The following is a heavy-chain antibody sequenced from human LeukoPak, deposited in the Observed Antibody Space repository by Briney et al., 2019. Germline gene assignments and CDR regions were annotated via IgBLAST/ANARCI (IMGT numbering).Heavy chain of an antibody. CDR3: AREWLRLGRAFDI. J-gene: IGHJ3*02. CDR1: GFTFSSYW. V-gene: IGHV3-48*04. CDR2: ISSSGSTI. Sequence: GGSLRLSCAASGFTFSSYWMSWVRQAPGKGLEWVSYISSSGSTIYYADSVKGRFTISRDNAKNSLYLQMNSLRAEDTAVYYCAREWLRLGRAFDIWGQGTMVTVSS. D-gene: IGHD5-12*01.